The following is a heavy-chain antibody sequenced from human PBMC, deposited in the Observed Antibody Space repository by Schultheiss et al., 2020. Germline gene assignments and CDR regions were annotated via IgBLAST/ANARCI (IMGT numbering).Heavy chain of an antibody. Sequence: SETLSLTCAVSGGSISSSNWWSWVRQPPGKGLEWIGSIYYSGSTYYNPSLKSRVTISVDTSKNQFSLKLSSVTAADTAVYYCATAYDYGDYGAFDIWGQGTMVTVSS. CDR3: ATAYDYGDYGAFDI. V-gene: IGHV4-4*02. D-gene: IGHD4-17*01. J-gene: IGHJ3*02. CDR1: GGSISSSNW. CDR2: IYYSGST.